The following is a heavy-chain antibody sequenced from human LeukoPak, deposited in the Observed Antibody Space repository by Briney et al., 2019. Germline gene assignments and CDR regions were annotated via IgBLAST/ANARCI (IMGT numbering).Heavy chain of an antibody. V-gene: IGHV3-21*06. Sequence: GESLKLSCAASGFIFNTYTMHWVRLAPGKGLEWVSSIRSNSDDIYYADSLKGRFTTSRDNGKNSVFLQMSSLRPEDTAVYYCAKGEYHQDGIGENRFDNWGQGALVTVSS. D-gene: IGHD5-24*01. J-gene: IGHJ4*02. CDR1: GFIFNTYT. CDR2: IRSNSDDI. CDR3: AKGEYHQDGIGENRFDN.